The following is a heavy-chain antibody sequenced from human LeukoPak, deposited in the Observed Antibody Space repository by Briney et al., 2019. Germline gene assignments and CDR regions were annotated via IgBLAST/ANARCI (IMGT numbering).Heavy chain of an antibody. CDR3: ARSDWDIVVVVAATRVNYFDY. D-gene: IGHD2-15*01. V-gene: IGHV3-21*01. CDR2: ISDNGAVT. Sequence: GGSLRLSCAASGFSFSMYSMSWIRQAPGKGLEWVSVISDNGAVTFYGDSVKGRFTISRDNAKNSLYLQMNSLRAEDTAVYYCARSDWDIVVVVAATRVNYFDYWGQGTLVTVSS. J-gene: IGHJ4*02. CDR1: GFSFSMYS.